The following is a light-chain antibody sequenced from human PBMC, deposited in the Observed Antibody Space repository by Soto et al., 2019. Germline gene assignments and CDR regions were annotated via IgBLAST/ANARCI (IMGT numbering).Light chain of an antibody. CDR1: QSINSF. J-gene: IGKJ3*01. V-gene: IGKV3-20*01. CDR3: QQYGTAPLT. Sequence: EIVLTQSPGTLSLSPGEGATLSCRASQSINSFLAWYQQRRGQAPRLLIHGASNRATGIPDRFSGSGSGPDFTLTISRLEPEDFAVYYRQQYGTAPLTFGPGTKVDIK. CDR2: GAS.